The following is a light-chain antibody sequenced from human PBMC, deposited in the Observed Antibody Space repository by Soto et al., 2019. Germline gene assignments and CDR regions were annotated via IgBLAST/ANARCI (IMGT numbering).Light chain of an antibody. CDR2: NVY. V-gene: IGLV2-14*03. Sequence: QSALTQPASVSGSPGQSITISCTGTSSDVGAYNFVSWHQQHPGKAPKLMIYNVYDRPSGISYRFSGSKSGNTASLTISGLQGEDEADYYCSAYTGSRTYVFGTGTKVTGL. CDR1: SSDVGAYNF. CDR3: SAYTGSRTYV. J-gene: IGLJ1*01.